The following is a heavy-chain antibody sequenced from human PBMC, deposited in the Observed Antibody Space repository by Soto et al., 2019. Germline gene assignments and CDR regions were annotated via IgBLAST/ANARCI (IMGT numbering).Heavy chain of an antibody. Sequence: SETLSLTCTVSGGSISNGGYYWSWIRQHPGKGLEWIGYIYYSGSTYYNPSLKSRVTISVDTSKNQFSLKLSSVTAADTAVYYCAASCVGCGGFNYYGMDVWGQGTTVTVSS. CDR1: GGSISNGGYY. D-gene: IGHD2-21*01. CDR3: AASCVGCGGFNYYGMDV. CDR2: IYYSGST. J-gene: IGHJ6*02. V-gene: IGHV4-31*03.